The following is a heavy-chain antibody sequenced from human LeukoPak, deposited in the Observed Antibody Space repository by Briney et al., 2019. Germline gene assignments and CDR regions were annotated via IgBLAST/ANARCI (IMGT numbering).Heavy chain of an antibody. Sequence: ASVKVSCKASGGTFSSYAISWVRQAPGQGLEWMGRIIPIFGTANYAQKFQGRVTITADKSTSTAYMELSSLRSEDTAVYYCARELGITMIVVVSPGYFDYWGQGTLVTVSS. CDR2: IIPIFGTA. CDR1: GGTFSSYA. J-gene: IGHJ4*02. D-gene: IGHD3-22*01. V-gene: IGHV1-69*06. CDR3: ARELGITMIVVVSPGYFDY.